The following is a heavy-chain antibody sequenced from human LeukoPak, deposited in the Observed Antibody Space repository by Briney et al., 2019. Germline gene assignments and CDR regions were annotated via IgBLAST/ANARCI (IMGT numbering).Heavy chain of an antibody. Sequence: PSETLSLTCTVSGSSSNNYYWSWIRQPPGKGLEWIGYIYYSGSTNYNPSLKSRVTISVDTSKNQFSLKLSSVTAADTAVYYCARGKGFPYFDYWGQGTLVTVSS. CDR2: IYYSGST. CDR3: ARGKGFPYFDY. J-gene: IGHJ4*02. V-gene: IGHV4-59*01. D-gene: IGHD2-15*01. CDR1: GSSSNNYY.